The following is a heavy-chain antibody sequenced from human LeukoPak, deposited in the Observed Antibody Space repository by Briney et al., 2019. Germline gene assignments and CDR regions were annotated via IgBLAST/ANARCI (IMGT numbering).Heavy chain of an antibody. CDR3: ARDDFEYSVHNGMDV. J-gene: IGHJ6*02. V-gene: IGHV4-4*07. CDR2: VYRSGDT. D-gene: IGHD3-9*01. CDR1: GGSISTYY. Sequence: PSETLSLTCSVSGGSISTYYWSWIGQPAGKGLEWIGRVYRSGDTNYNPSLKSRVTMSVDTSKNQISMRLRSVTAADTAVYYCARDDFEYSVHNGMDVWGQGTTVTVSS.